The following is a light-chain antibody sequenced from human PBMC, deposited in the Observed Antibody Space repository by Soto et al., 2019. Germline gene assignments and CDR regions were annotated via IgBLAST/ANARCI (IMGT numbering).Light chain of an antibody. V-gene: IGKV3-20*01. CDR3: QQYASSLT. Sequence: EILLTQSPVTLCLSPGGRATLSCRASQSVGSNYLAWYRHKPGLAPKLLIYGASSRAPGIPDRFSGSGSGTDFTLTISRLEPEDFAVYYCQQYASSLTFGPGTKVDIK. CDR2: GAS. J-gene: IGKJ3*01. CDR1: QSVGSNY.